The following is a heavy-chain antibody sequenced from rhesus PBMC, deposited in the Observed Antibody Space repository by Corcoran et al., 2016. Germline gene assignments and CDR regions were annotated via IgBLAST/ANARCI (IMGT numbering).Heavy chain of an antibody. J-gene: IGHJ4*01. V-gene: IGHV4-160*01. CDR1: GGSVSGYW. CDR3: ARHGGIAAGPWFDY. CDR2: IRSGGTT. D-gene: IGHD6-13*01. Sequence: QVQLRESGPGLLKPSETLSLTCAVYGGSVSGYWWGWIRQPPGKGLEWIGRIRSGGTTTNNPPLKRRVTISIDTSKNRFSLKVGSVTAADTAVYYCARHGGIAAGPWFDYWGQGVLVTVSS.